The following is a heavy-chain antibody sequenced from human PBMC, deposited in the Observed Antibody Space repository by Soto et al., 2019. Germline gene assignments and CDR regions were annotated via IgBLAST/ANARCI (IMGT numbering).Heavy chain of an antibody. J-gene: IGHJ4*02. Sequence: QVQLQESGPGLVKPSQTLSLTCTVSGDSISSGGYYWSWIHQPPGKGLEWIGYIYYSGSTYYSPSLKSRVIMSVDTSKNQFSLKLSSVTAADTAVYYCARVGEIIGDYWGQGTLVTVSS. CDR2: IYYSGST. CDR1: GDSISSGGYY. CDR3: ARVGEIIGDY. D-gene: IGHD3-10*01. V-gene: IGHV4-31*03.